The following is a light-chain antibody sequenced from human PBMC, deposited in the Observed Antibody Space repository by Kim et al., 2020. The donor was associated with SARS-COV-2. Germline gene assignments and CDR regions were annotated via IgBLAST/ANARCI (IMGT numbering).Light chain of an antibody. CDR2: DVS. CDR3: SSYTSSSTLYV. J-gene: IGLJ1*01. CDR1: SSDGGGYNY. Sequence: QSITISCDGNSSDGGGYNYVSWYQQHPGKAPKLMIYDVSNRPSGVSNRFSGSKSGNTASLTISGLQAEDEADYYCSSYTSSSTLYVFGTGTKVTVL. V-gene: IGLV2-14*03.